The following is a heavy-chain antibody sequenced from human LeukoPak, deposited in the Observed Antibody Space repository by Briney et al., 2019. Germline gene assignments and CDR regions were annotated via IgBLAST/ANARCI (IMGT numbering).Heavy chain of an antibody. D-gene: IGHD4-17*01. V-gene: IGHV1-8*01. J-gene: IGHJ4*02. Sequence: ASVKVSCKASGYTFTSYDINWVRQATGQGHEWMGWMNPNSGNTGYAQKFQGRVTMTRNTSISTAYMELSSLRSEDTAVYYCARGLRRNRRYYFDYWGQGTLVTVSS. CDR2: MNPNSGNT. CDR1: GYTFTSYD. CDR3: ARGLRRNRRYYFDY.